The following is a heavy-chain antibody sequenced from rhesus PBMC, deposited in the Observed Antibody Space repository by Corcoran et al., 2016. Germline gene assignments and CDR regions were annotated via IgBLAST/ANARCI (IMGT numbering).Heavy chain of an antibody. CDR1: GGPISEDSH. V-gene: IGHV4-106*01. CDR2: IYGRTAGT. J-gene: IGHJ4*01. D-gene: IGHD2-2*01. CDR3: AATSVQDY. Sequence: QVKLKESGPGRVKPSEHLSLTCPVCGGPISEDSHWTRSRQPPGKGLEWIGNIYGRTAGTNHNPSRKNRFTISIDTSKNQASLKLSSVTAADTAVYYCAATSVQDYWGQGVLVTVSS.